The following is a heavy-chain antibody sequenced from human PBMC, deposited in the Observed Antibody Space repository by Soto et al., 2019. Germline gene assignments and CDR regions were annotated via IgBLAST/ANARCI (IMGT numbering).Heavy chain of an antibody. Sequence: QVQLVQSGAEVKKPGSSVKVSCKASGGTFSSYAISWVRQAPGQGLEWMGGIIPIFGTANYAQKFQGRVTIPADKSTSTAYMEVSSLRSEDTAVYYCARDTEWEPLGAFDIWGQGTMVTVSS. V-gene: IGHV1-69*06. CDR1: GGTFSSYA. CDR2: IIPIFGTA. J-gene: IGHJ3*02. CDR3: ARDTEWEPLGAFDI. D-gene: IGHD1-26*01.